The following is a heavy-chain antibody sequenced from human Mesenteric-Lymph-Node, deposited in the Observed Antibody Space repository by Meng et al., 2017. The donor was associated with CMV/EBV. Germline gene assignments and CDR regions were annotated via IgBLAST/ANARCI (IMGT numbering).Heavy chain of an antibody. CDR3: SPWVTSSILAD. J-gene: IGHJ4*02. V-gene: IGHV3-49*04. D-gene: IGHD2-2*02. CDR1: GFTFGDYA. Sequence: GESLKISCLSSGFTFGDYAMTWVRQAPGKGLEWVGSIGAKATTEYATSMKGRFSISRDDARSIVYLQVDSVIAEDTGVYYCSPWVTSSILADWGPGTLVTVSS. CDR2: IGAKATT.